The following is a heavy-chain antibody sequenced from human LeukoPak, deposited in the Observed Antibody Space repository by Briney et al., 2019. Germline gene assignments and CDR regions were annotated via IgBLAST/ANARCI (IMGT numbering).Heavy chain of an antibody. D-gene: IGHD5-18*01. J-gene: IGHJ5*02. CDR3: ARVLVGIQLRLTPEGWFDP. CDR2: NNPNSGGT. CDR1: GYTFTGYY. V-gene: IGHV1-2*02. Sequence: ASVKVSCKASGYTFTGYYMHWVRQAPGQGLEWMGWNNPNSGGTNYAQKFQGRVTMTRDTSISTAYMELSSLRSEDTAVYYCARVLVGIQLRLTPEGWFDPWGQGTLVTVSS.